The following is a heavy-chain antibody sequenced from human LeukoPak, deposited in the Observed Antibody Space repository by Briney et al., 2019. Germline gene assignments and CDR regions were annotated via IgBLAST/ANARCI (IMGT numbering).Heavy chain of an antibody. J-gene: IGHJ4*02. CDR1: LDSTTSNF. CDR3: AREILGGFNPGAY. V-gene: IGHV4-4*02. D-gene: IGHD1-14*01. CDR2: LHRSGSP. Sequence: KPSETLSLTCTVSLDSTTSNFWSWVRQPPGKGLEWIGELHRSGSPNYNPSLPSRVTISIDRSRNQSALELSSVTAAETAVYYCAREILGGFNPGAYGGKGTLVTVSS.